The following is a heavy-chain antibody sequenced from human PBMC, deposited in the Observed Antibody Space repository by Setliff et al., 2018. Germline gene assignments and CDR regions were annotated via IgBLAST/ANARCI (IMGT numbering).Heavy chain of an antibody. J-gene: IGHJ6*03. CDR1: GGSSSSHY. CDR2: IYYSGST. Sequence: SETLSLTCTVSGGSSSSHYWSWIRQPPGKGLEWIGYIYYSGSTNYNPSLKSRVTISVDTSKNQFSLKLSSVTAADTAVYYCARGLVAARYYYYYYMDVWGKGTTVTVSS. CDR3: ARGLVAARYYYYYYMDV. V-gene: IGHV4-59*11. D-gene: IGHD2-21*01.